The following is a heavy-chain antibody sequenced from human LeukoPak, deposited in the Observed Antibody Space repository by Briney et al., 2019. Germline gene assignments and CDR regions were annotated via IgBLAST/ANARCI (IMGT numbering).Heavy chain of an antibody. CDR1: GFTFGSHA. CDR2: IFGSGGSP. D-gene: IGHD5-18*01. V-gene: IGHV3-23*01. Sequence: GGSLRLSCEASGFTFGSHAMYWVRQAPGKGLEWVAGIFGSGGSPHYADPVKGRFTISRDNSRNTVYLQINSLRAEDTAIYYCGKTTVGYSSGQKPAWPVDYWGQGTLVTVSS. CDR3: GKTTVGYSSGQKPAWPVDY. J-gene: IGHJ4*02.